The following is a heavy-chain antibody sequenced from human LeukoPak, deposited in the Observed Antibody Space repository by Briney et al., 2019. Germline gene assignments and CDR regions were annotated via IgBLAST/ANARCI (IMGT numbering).Heavy chain of an antibody. D-gene: IGHD5-24*01. Sequence: PSETLSLTCAVYGGSFSGYYWSWIRQPPGKGLEWIGEINHSGSTNYNPSLKSRVTISVDTSKNQFSLKLSSVTAADTAVYYCAKDRKMATIMGNWFDPWGQGTLVTVSS. J-gene: IGHJ5*02. CDR3: AKDRKMATIMGNWFDP. CDR1: GGSFSGYY. V-gene: IGHV4-34*01. CDR2: INHSGST.